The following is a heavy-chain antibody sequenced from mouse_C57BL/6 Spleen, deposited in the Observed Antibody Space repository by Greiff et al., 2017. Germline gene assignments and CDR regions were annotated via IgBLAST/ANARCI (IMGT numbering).Heavy chain of an antibody. D-gene: IGHD1-1*01. J-gene: IGHJ1*03. Sequence: QVQLQQSGPGLVKPSQSLFLTCSITGFPITSGYYWIWIRQSPGKPLEWMGYITHSGETFYNPSLQSPISITRETSKNQFFLQLNSVTTEDTAMYYCAGDRHYGPHWYFDVWGTGTTVTVSS. CDR2: ITHSGET. V-gene: IGHV12-3*01. CDR1: GFPITSGYY. CDR3: AGDRHYGPHWYFDV.